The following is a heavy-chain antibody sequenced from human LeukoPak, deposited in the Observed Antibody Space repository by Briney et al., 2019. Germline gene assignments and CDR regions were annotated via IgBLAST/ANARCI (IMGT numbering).Heavy chain of an antibody. D-gene: IGHD5-12*01. J-gene: IGHJ4*02. CDR3: ARFDSGYDFFDY. Sequence: PSETLSLTCSVSGVSISSYYWSWIRQPAGKGLEWIGRLYTSRSTKYNPSLQSRVTISVDTSKNQFSLKLSSVTAADTAVYYCARFDSGYDFFDYWGQGTLVTVSS. CDR1: GVSISSYY. V-gene: IGHV4-4*07. CDR2: LYTSRST.